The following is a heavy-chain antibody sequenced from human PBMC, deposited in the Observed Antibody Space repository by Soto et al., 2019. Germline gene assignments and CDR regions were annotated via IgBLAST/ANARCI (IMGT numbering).Heavy chain of an antibody. CDR3: ARGGLLYFDWLFNYGMDV. V-gene: IGHV1-69*01. Sequence: QVQLVQSGAEVKKPGSSVKVSCKASGGTFSSYAISWVRQAPGQGLEWMGGIIPIFGTANYAQKFQGRVTITADESTSTAYMELSSLRSEDTAVYYCARGGLLYFDWLFNYGMDVCGQGTTVTVSS. D-gene: IGHD3-9*01. CDR2: IIPIFGTA. CDR1: GGTFSSYA. J-gene: IGHJ6*02.